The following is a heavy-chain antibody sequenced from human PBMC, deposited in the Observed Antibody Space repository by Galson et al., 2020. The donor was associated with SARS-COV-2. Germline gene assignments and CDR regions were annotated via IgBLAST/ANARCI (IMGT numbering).Heavy chain of an antibody. CDR3: ARSPHEEFTVFGVVLNYYFDY. V-gene: IGHV3-23*01. J-gene: IGHJ4*02. Sequence: TGGSLRLSCAASGFTFSSYAMSWVRQAPGKGLEWVSAISGSGGSTYYADSVKGRFTISRDTSKNTLYLQMNSLRAEDTAVYYCARSPHEEFTVFGVVLNYYFDYWGQGTLVTVSS. D-gene: IGHD3-3*01. CDR2: ISGSGGST. CDR1: GFTFSSYA.